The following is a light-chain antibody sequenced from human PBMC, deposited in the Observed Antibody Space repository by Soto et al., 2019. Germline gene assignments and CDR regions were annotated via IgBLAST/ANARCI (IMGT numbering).Light chain of an antibody. CDR2: VAS. CDR3: QQSFTTPLT. V-gene: IGKV1-39*01. CDR1: QSIGRF. Sequence: DIQMTQSPYSLSASVGDRVTITYRASQSIGRFLDWHQQKPGKAPKVLINVASTLRSAVASRFSGNGSGTDFNLTINSLQPEEFATYFFQQSFTTPLTLGGGTKVDIK. J-gene: IGKJ4*01.